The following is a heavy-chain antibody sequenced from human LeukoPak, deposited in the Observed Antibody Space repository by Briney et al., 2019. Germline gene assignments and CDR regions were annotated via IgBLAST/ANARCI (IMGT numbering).Heavy chain of an antibody. J-gene: IGHJ4*02. CDR3: ARDLRVFGESPGGFDY. Sequence: GGSLRLSCAASGFTFDDYGMSWVRQAPGKGLEWVSGINWNGGSTGYADSVKGRFTISRDKAKNSLYLQMNSLRAEDTALYYCARDLRVFGESPGGFDYWGQGTLVTVSS. D-gene: IGHD3-3*01. V-gene: IGHV3-20*04. CDR2: INWNGGST. CDR1: GFTFDDYG.